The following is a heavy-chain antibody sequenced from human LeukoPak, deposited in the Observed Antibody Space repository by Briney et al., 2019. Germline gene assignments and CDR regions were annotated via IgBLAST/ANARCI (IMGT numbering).Heavy chain of an antibody. CDR2: ISGSGGST. CDR1: GFTLSSYA. J-gene: IGHJ4*02. V-gene: IGHV3-23*01. CDR3: AKAEEYYYDSSGYYDY. Sequence: GGSLRLSCAASGFTLSSYAMSWVRQAPGKGLEWVSAISGSGGSTYYADSVKGRFTISRDNSKNTLYLQMNSLRAEDTAVYYCAKAEEYYYDSSGYYDYWGQGTLVTVSS. D-gene: IGHD3-22*01.